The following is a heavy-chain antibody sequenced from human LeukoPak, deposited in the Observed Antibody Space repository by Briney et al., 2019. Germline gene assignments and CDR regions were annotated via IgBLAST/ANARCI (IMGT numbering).Heavy chain of an antibody. Sequence: SETLSLTCAVYGGSFSGYYWSWIRQPPGKGLEWIGEINHSGSTNYNPSLKSRVTISVDTSKNQFSLKLSSVTAADTAVYYCAREGPSMVRGVIDYWGQGTLVTVSS. J-gene: IGHJ4*02. D-gene: IGHD3-10*01. V-gene: IGHV4-34*01. CDR3: AREGPSMVRGVIDY. CDR1: GGSFSGYY. CDR2: INHSGST.